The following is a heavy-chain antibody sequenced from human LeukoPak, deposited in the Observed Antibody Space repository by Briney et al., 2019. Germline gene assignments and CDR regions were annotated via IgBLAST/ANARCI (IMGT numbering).Heavy chain of an antibody. CDR1: GYTFTGYY. J-gene: IGHJ4*02. Sequence: ASVKVSCKASGYTFTGYYMHWVRQAPGQGFEWMGWINPNSGGTNYAQKFQGRVTMTRDTSISTAYMELSRLRSDDTAVYYCARDVEITIFGVGDRGYWGQGTLVTVSS. V-gene: IGHV1-2*02. D-gene: IGHD3-3*01. CDR2: INPNSGGT. CDR3: ARDVEITIFGVGDRGY.